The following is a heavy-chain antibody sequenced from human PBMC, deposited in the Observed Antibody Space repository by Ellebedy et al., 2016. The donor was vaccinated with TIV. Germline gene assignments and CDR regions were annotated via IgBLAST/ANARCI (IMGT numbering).Heavy chain of an antibody. CDR3: SRGWSTPDS. J-gene: IGHJ4*02. D-gene: IGHD2-15*01. V-gene: IGHV3-66*01. CDR2: IYSGGST. Sequence: GESLKISCAASGFTVSDTYMSWVRQAPGKGLEWLSVIYSGGSTYYADSVKGRFTVYRDNSKNILYLQMNSLRAEDTAVYYCSRGWSTPDSWGQGTLVIVSS. CDR1: GFTVSDTY.